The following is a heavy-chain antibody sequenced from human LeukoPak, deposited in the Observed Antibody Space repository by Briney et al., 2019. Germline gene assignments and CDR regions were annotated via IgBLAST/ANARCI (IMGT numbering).Heavy chain of an antibody. CDR1: GYTFNDHY. CDR3: ASEYKYDSSGANAFDI. Sequence: ASVKVSCKASGYTFNDHYIHWVRQAPGQGLEWMGYIKPHSGGTNYAQRFRGEVTMTRDTSISTIYMELNSLGSDDTAVYYCASEYKYDSSGANAFDIWGQGTMVTVSS. CDR2: IKPHSGGT. V-gene: IGHV1-2*02. J-gene: IGHJ3*02. D-gene: IGHD3-22*01.